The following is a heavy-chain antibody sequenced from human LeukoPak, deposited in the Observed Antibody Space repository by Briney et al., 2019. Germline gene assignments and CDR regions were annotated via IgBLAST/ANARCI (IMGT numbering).Heavy chain of an antibody. CDR1: GFIVSGDF. V-gene: IGHV3-53*01. J-gene: IGHJ3*02. CDR2: IYSDGST. D-gene: IGHD3-22*01. CDR3: ARGRPPDGSGYYSGEVHDAFDI. Sequence: GGSLRLSCAASGFIVSGDFMSWVRQAPGKGLEWVSVIYSDGSTYYADSVEGRFTISRDNSKNTLDLQMTGLRAEDTAVYYCARGRPPDGSGYYSGEVHDAFDIWGQGTMVTVSS.